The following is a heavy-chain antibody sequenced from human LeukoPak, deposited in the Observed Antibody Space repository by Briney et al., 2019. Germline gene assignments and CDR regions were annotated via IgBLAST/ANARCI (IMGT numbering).Heavy chain of an antibody. D-gene: IGHD5-18*01. V-gene: IGHV3-30-3*01. CDR2: ISYDGSNK. CDR1: GFTFSSYA. CDR3: ARDFQLWSLDY. J-gene: IGHJ4*02. Sequence: GGSLRLSCAASGFTFSSYAMHWVRQAPGKGLEWVAVISYDGSNKYYADSVKGRFTISRDNSKNTLYLQMNSLIAEDTAVYYCARDFQLWSLDYWGQGTLVTVSS.